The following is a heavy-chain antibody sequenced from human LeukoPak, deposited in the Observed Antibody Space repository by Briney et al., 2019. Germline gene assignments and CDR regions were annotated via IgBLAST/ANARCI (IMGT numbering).Heavy chain of an antibody. Sequence: PSETLSLTCTVSGGSISTPGYYWGWIRQPPGKGLEWIGSLYHSGSTYYKPSLKSRATISVDKSKNQCSLKPRSVTAADTAVYYCARHALATVTDPSFDYWGQGTLVTVSS. J-gene: IGHJ4*02. CDR2: LYHSGST. V-gene: IGHV4-39*01. CDR3: ARHALATVTDPSFDY. D-gene: IGHD2-21*02. CDR1: GGSISTPGYY.